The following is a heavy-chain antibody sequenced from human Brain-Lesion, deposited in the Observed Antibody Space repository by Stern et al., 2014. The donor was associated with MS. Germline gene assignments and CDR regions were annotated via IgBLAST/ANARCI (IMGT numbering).Heavy chain of an antibody. Sequence: QVQLGESGAEVRKPGSSVKVSCKASGGLFRSDAISWVRQAPGQGLEWLGGIIPMTGEAHYAQKFLDRGTITADESTTTTYMDLNSLTSEDTALYYCARHWGTDLWGQGTLLTVSS. J-gene: IGHJ5*02. CDR2: IIPMTGEA. D-gene: IGHD7-27*01. CDR1: GGLFRSDA. CDR3: ARHWGTDL. V-gene: IGHV1-69*01.